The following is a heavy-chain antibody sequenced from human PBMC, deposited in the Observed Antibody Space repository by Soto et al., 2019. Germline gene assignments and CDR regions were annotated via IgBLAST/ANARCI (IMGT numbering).Heavy chain of an antibody. Sequence: GSLRLSCAASGFTFSSYSMNWVRQAPGKGLEWVSYISSSSNTIYYADSVKGRFTISRDNAKNSLYLQMNSLRDEDTAVYYCARDRGGAYYYDSSGYFELDYWGQGTLVTVSS. CDR3: ARDRGGAYYYDSSGYFELDY. J-gene: IGHJ4*02. V-gene: IGHV3-48*02. CDR2: ISSSSNTI. D-gene: IGHD3-22*01. CDR1: GFTFSSYS.